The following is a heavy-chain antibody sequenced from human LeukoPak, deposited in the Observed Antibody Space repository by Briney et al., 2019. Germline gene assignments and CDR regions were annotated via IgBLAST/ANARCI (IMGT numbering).Heavy chain of an antibody. J-gene: IGHJ4*02. CDR1: GGSISSYY. D-gene: IGHD6-19*01. CDR3: ARGKQWLTLSLDY. Sequence: SETLSLTCTVSGGSISSYYWSWIRQPPGKGLEWIGYIYYSGSTNYNPSLKSRVTISVDTSKNQFSLKLSSVTAADTAVYYCARGKQWLTLSLDYWGQGTLVTVSS. CDR2: IYYSGST. V-gene: IGHV4-59*08.